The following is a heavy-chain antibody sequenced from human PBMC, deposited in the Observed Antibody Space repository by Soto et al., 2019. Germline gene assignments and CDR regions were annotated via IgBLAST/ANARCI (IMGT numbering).Heavy chain of an antibody. CDR3: ASSIRYFDWLSPSSVDYYYGMDV. CDR1: GYSFTSYW. J-gene: IGHJ6*02. V-gene: IGHV5-10-1*01. CDR2: IDPSDSYT. D-gene: IGHD3-9*01. Sequence: AESLTTSCNVSGYSFTSYWIIWVRQMPGKGLESRGRIDPSDSYTNYSPSFQGHVTISADKSISTAYLQWSSLKASETAMYYCASSIRYFDWLSPSSVDYYYGMDVWGQGTTVTVSS.